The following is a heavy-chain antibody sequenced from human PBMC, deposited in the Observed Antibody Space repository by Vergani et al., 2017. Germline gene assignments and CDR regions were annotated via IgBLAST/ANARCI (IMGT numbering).Heavy chain of an antibody. D-gene: IGHD5-24*01. CDR1: GGSISSYY. Sequence: QVQLQESGPGLVKPSETLSLTCTVSGGSISSYYWSWIRQPPGKGLEWIGYIYYSGSTNYNPSLKSRVTISVDTSKNQFSLKLSSVTAADTAVYYCARGADRDGYNKLVAFDIWGQGTMVTVSS. CDR3: ARGADRDGYNKLVAFDI. J-gene: IGHJ3*02. CDR2: IYYSGST. V-gene: IGHV4-59*01.